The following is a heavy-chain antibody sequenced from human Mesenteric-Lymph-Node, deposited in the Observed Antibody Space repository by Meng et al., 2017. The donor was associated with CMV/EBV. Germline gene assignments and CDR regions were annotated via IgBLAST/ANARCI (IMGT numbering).Heavy chain of an antibody. CDR3: AKDFGGGYDHYDY. V-gene: IGHV3-30-3*02. D-gene: IGHD5-12*01. J-gene: IGHJ4*02. Sequence: GESLKISCAASGFTFSSYAMHWVRQAPGKGLEWVAVISYDGSNKYYADSVKGRFTVSRDNAKNSLYLEMNYLRPEDTALYYCAKDFGGGYDHYDYWGQGTAVTVSS. CDR1: GFTFSSYA. CDR2: ISYDGSNK.